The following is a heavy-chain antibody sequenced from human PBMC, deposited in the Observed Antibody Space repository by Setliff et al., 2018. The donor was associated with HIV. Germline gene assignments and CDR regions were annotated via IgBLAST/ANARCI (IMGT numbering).Heavy chain of an antibody. J-gene: IGHJ4*02. D-gene: IGHD3-3*01. Sequence: ASVKVSCKSSGYTFTGHYIHWVRQAPGQDLEWMGWINPNIGGTNYAQKFQGRVTLTRDTSISTVYMELSRLASDDTAVYYCARVKALEWLFTFDSWGRGTLVTVS. CDR3: ARVKALEWLFTFDS. V-gene: IGHV1-2*02. CDR1: GYTFTGHY. CDR2: INPNIGGT.